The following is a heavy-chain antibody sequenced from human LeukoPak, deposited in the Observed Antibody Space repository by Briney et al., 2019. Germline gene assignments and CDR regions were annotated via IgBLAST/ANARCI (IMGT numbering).Heavy chain of an antibody. CDR3: ARTGGDCSSGLCYYGMDV. CDR2: IYTSGST. V-gene: IGHV4-4*07. J-gene: IGHJ6*02. Sequence: SETLSLTCTVSGGSISSYYWSWIRQPAGKGLEWIGRIYTSGSTNYNPSLKSRVTLSVDMSKNQISLKLSSVTAADTAVYYCARTGGDCSSGLCYYGMDVWGQGTTVTVS. D-gene: IGHD2-21*02. CDR1: GGSISSYY.